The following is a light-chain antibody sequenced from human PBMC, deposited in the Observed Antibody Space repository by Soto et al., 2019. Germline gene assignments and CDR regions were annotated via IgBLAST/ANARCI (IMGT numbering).Light chain of an antibody. Sequence: IKMTQSPSTLSANVGDTVTVTCRASQSISTYLNWYQQTPGRAPKLLIYAASTLQSGVPSRFSGSGSGTEFTLTISSLQPDDFATYYCQQYNSAWTFGQGTNVDVK. CDR1: QSISTY. CDR2: AAS. V-gene: IGKV1-39*01. J-gene: IGKJ1*01. CDR3: QQYNSAWT.